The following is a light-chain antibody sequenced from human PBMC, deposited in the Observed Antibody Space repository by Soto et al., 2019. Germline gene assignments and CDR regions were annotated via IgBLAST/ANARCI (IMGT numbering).Light chain of an antibody. J-gene: IGKJ5*01. Sequence: EVVLTQSPGTLSLSPGERATLSCRASQSVTSRLAWYQHKPGQAPRLLISGASSRATGIPNRCSGSGSGTAFTLTIRRLAPVAVALYYCQQYGASEITFGQGTRLEIK. V-gene: IGKV3-20*01. CDR1: QSVTSR. CDR3: QQYGASEIT. CDR2: GAS.